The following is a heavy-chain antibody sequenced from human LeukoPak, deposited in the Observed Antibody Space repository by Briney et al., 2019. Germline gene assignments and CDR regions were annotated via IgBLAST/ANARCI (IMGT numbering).Heavy chain of an antibody. CDR2: IGDRT. CDR3: AKAKRPLDSSSNYVDFDC. Sequence: ETLSLTCAVSGGSISSSNWWTWVRQAPGKGLEWVSAIGDRTYSADSVKGRFTISRDNSKHSPYLQMNSLRCDQTAGSYFAKAKRPLDSSSNYVDFDCWGQGTRVTVSS. CDR1: GGSISSSN. D-gene: IGHD6-13*01. J-gene: IGHJ4*02. V-gene: IGHV3-23*01.